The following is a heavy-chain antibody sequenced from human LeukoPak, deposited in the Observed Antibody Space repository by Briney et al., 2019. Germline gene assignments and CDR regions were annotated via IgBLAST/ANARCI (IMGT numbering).Heavy chain of an antibody. D-gene: IGHD3-3*01. CDR1: GFTFSSYA. CDR3: AKVFINGNYDFWSGYYIGLKTWWYFDL. V-gene: IGHV3-23*01. CDR2: ISGSGGST. Sequence: PGGSLRLSCAASGFTFSSYAMSWVRQAPGKGLEWVSAISGSGGSTYYADSVKGRFTISRDNSKNTLYLQMNSLRAEDTAVYYCAKVFINGNYDFWSGYYIGLKTWWYFDLWGRGTLVTVSS. J-gene: IGHJ2*01.